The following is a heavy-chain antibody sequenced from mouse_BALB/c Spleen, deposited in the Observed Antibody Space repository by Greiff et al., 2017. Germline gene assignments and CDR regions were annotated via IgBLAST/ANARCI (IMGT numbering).Heavy chain of an antibody. CDR2: IYPGDGDT. CDR1: GYTFTSYW. J-gene: IGHJ2*01. V-gene: IGHV1-87*01. D-gene: IGHD1-2*01. Sequence: SGAELARPGASVKLSCKASGYTFTSYWMQWVKQRPGQGLEWIGAIYPGDGDTRYTQKFKGKATLTADKSSSTAYMQLSSLASEDSAVYYCARELLRPYFDYWGQGTTLTVSS. CDR3: ARELLRPYFDY.